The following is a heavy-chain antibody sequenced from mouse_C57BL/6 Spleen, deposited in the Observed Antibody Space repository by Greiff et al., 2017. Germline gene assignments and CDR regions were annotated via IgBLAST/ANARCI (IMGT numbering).Heavy chain of an antibody. CDR3: AREDYVRGKNFDY. J-gene: IGHJ2*01. V-gene: IGHV1-64*01. D-gene: IGHD2-14*01. CDR1: GYTFTSYW. CDR2: IHPNSGST. Sequence: QVQLQQPGAELVKPGASVKLSCKASGYTFTSYWVHWVKQRPGQGLEWIGMIHPNSGSTNYNEKFKSKATLTVDKSSSTAYMQLSSLTSEDSAVYYCAREDYVRGKNFDYWGQGTTLTVSS.